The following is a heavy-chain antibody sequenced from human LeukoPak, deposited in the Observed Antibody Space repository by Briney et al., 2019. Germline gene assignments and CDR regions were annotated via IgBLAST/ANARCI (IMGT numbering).Heavy chain of an antibody. CDR2: FNPIFGSA. CDR3: ASLGVNYYDSSANDY. J-gene: IGHJ4*02. Sequence: GASVKVSCKASGDSFGTYGITWVRQAPGEGLEWMGGFNPIFGSAQYAQKFQGRVTITMDVSARTVYMELSSLRSEDTTVYYCASLGVNYYDSSANDYWGQGTLVTVSS. CDR1: GDSFGTYG. V-gene: IGHV1-69*05. D-gene: IGHD3-22*01.